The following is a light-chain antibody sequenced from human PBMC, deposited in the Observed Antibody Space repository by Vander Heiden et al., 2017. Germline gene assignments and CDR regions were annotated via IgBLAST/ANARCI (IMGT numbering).Light chain of an antibody. V-gene: IGLV1-44*01. CDR1: SSNIGSNT. J-gene: IGLJ3*02. CDR2: SNN. Sequence: QSVLPQPPSASGTPGQRATIACSRSSSNIGSNTVNWHQQLPGTAPKLLIYSNNQRPSVVPDRFSGSKSGTSASLAISGLQSEDEADYYCAAWDDSLNGPVFGGGTKLTVL. CDR3: AAWDDSLNGPV.